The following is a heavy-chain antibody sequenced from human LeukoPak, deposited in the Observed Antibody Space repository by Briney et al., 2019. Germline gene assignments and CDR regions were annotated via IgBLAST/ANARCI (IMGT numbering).Heavy chain of an antibody. D-gene: IGHD3-16*01. J-gene: IGHJ4*02. Sequence: GGSLRLSCAASGFTFSSYGMHWVRQAPGKGLEWVAVISYDGSNKYYADSVKGRFTISRDNSKNTLYLQMNSLRAEDTAVYYCARQDYDYVWEPPGLFWGQGTLVTVSS. V-gene: IGHV3-30*03. CDR1: GFTFSSYG. CDR3: ARQDYDYVWEPPGLF. CDR2: ISYDGSNK.